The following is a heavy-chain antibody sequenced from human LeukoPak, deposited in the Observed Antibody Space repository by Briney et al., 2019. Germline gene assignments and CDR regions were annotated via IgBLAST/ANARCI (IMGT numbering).Heavy chain of an antibody. V-gene: IGHV4-59*01. Sequence: PSETLSLTCTVSGGSISSYYWSWIRQPPGKGLEWIGYIYYSGSTNYNPSLKSRVTISVDTSKNQFSLKLSSVSAADTAVYYCARNDYYYMDVWGKGTTVTVSS. CDR3: ARNDYYYMDV. CDR2: IYYSGST. J-gene: IGHJ6*03. CDR1: GGSISSYY.